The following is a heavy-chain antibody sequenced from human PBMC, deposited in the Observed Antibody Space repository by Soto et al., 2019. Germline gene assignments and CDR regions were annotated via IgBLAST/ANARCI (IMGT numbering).Heavy chain of an antibody. CDR2: INAGNGNT. CDR1: GYTFTSYA. Sequence: GASVKVSCKASGYTFTSYAMHWVRQAPGQRLEWMGWINAGNGNTKYSQKFQGRVTITRDTSASTAYMELSSLRSEDTAVYYCARGPNVVTPRFDPRGQGTMVTVYS. CDR3: ARGPNVVTPRFDP. D-gene: IGHD2-15*01. V-gene: IGHV1-3*01. J-gene: IGHJ5*02.